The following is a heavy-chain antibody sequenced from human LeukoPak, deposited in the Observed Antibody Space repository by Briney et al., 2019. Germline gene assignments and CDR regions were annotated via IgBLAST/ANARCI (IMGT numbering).Heavy chain of an antibody. CDR2: IWYDGSNE. CDR3: ARGISMFVNAFDL. Sequence: GGSLRLSCAASGFSFSSSGMHWVRQAPGKGLEWVAVIWYDGSNEYYADSVKGRFTISRDNSKNTLHLQMNSLRVEDTSVYYCARGISMFVNAFDLWGQGTLVAVSS. D-gene: IGHD3-10*02. J-gene: IGHJ3*01. CDR1: GFSFSSSG. V-gene: IGHV3-33*01.